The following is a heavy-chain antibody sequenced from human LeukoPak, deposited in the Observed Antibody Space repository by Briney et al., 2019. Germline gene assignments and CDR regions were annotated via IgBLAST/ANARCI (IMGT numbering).Heavy chain of an antibody. D-gene: IGHD5-12*01. CDR3: ARDKYSGYDLDY. Sequence: GGSLRLSCAASGFTVSSNYMSWVRQAPGKGLEWVSVIYSGGSTYYADSVKGRFTISRDNSKNTLYLQMNSLRAEDTAVYYCARDKYSGYDLDYWGQGTLVTVSS. J-gene: IGHJ4*02. CDR2: IYSGGST. CDR1: GFTVSSNY. V-gene: IGHV3-53*01.